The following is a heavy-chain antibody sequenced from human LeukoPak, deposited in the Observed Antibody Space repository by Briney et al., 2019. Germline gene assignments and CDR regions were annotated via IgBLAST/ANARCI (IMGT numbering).Heavy chain of an antibody. Sequence: VASVKVSCKASGYTFTSYYMHWVRQAPGQGLEWMGIINPSGGSTSYAQKFQGRVTMTRDTSTSTVYMELSSLGSEDTAVYYCALLDPRRDKMATITGDYWGQGTLVTVSS. D-gene: IGHD5-24*01. V-gene: IGHV1-46*01. CDR1: GYTFTSYY. CDR3: ALLDPRRDKMATITGDY. CDR2: INPSGGST. J-gene: IGHJ4*02.